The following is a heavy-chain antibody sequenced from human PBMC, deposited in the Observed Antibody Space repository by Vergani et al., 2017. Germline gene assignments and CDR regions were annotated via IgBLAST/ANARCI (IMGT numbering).Heavy chain of an antibody. CDR3: ARDLTYSTSRLGGGGFDA. V-gene: IGHV1-2*02. Sequence: QVQLEQSGAEVKKPGASLKVSCKASGYTFTSFYVHWVRQAPGQGLEWMGWINPNSGATTYAQKFQGRVTMTRDTSITTVYMELSSLRSDDTAVYYCARDLTYSTSRLGGGGFDAWGQGTLVSVFS. CDR1: GYTFTSFY. CDR2: INPNSGAT. J-gene: IGHJ4*02. D-gene: IGHD6-6*01.